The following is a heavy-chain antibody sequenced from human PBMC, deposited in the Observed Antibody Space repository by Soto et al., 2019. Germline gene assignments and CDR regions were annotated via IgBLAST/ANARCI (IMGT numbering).Heavy chain of an antibody. J-gene: IGHJ4*02. CDR1: GFKFTDYG. D-gene: IGHD3-22*01. CDR3: ARDGARIDSSGKFDY. V-gene: IGHV3-33*01. Sequence: QVQLVESGGGVVQPGRSLRLSCVASGFKFTDYGLNWVRQTPGKGREGVAISWFDGSIAYYAESVKGRFTISRDDSRNTVYLHMNSLRGEDTAMYYCARDGARIDSSGKFDYWGQGTQVTVSS. CDR2: SWFDGSIA.